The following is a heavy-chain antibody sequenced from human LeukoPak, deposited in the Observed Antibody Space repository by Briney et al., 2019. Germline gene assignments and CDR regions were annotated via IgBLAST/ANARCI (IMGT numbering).Heavy chain of an antibody. V-gene: IGHV3-74*01. D-gene: IGHD5-18*01. CDR2: INSDGSIT. CDR1: GFTFTTYW. CDR3: ARDAVDTANAV. Sequence: GGSLRLSCAASGFTFTTYWMHWVRQAPGKGLVWVSHINSDGSITSYADSVKGRFTISRDNAKNTLYLEMNSLRAEDTAVYYCARDAVDTANAVWGQGTTVTVSS. J-gene: IGHJ6*02.